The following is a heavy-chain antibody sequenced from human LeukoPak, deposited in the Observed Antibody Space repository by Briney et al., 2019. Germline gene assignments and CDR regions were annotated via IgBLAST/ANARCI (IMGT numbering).Heavy chain of an antibody. D-gene: IGHD3-22*01. CDR2: INPNSGGK. J-gene: IGHJ4*02. CDR3: AREVYYDSSGYYYAY. V-gene: IGHV1-2*02. CDR1: GYTFTGYY. Sequence: ASVKVSCKASGYTFTGYYMHWVRQAPGQGLEWMGWINPNSGGKNYAQKFQGRVTMTRDTSISTAYMELSRLRSDDTAVYYCAREVYYDSSGYYYAYWGQGTLVTVSS.